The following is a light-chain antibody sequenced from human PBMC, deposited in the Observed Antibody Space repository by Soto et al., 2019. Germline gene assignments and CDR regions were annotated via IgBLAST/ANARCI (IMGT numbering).Light chain of an antibody. CDR1: QSISTW. Sequence: DIQMTQSPSTLSASIGARVTITCRASQSISTWLAWYQQEPGKVPKLLIYEASRLENGVPSRFSGSGSGTEFSLTISSLQPDDFATYYCQQFESYPRTFGQGTKVDIK. CDR2: EAS. V-gene: IGKV1-5*03. J-gene: IGKJ1*01. CDR3: QQFESYPRT.